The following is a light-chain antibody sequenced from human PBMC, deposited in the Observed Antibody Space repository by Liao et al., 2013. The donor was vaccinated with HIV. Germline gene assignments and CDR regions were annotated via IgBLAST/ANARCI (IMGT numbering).Light chain of an antibody. CDR1: NIGDKG. Sequence: SYVLTQPPSVSVAPGKTAKITCGGDNIGDKGVHWYQQKPGQAPTLVIYYDDKRPSGIPERFSGSNPGITATLTISRVEAGDEADYYCQVWDDGGDHSYVFGTGTKVTVL. J-gene: IGLJ1*01. CDR2: YDD. CDR3: QVWDDGGDHSYV. V-gene: IGLV3-21*04.